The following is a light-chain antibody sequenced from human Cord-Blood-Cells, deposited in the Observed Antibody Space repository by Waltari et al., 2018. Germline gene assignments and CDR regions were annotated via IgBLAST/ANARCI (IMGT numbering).Light chain of an antibody. V-gene: IGKV4-1*01. J-gene: IGKJ2*01. CDR1: QSVLYSSNNKNY. CDR3: QQYYSTPYT. Sequence: DIVMTQSPDSLAVSLGERATINCKSRQSVLYSSNNKNYLAWYQQKPGQPPKLLIYWASTRESGVPDRFSGSGSVTYFTLTISSLQAEDVAVYYCQQYYSTPYTFGQGTKLEIK. CDR2: WAS.